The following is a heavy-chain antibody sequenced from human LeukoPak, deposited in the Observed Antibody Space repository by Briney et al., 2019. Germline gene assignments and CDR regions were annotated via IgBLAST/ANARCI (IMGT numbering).Heavy chain of an antibody. V-gene: IGHV4-59*01. CDR1: GGSFSGYY. CDR3: AREGSADSSGYYLGY. Sequence: SETLSLTCAVYGGSFSGYYWSWIRQPPGKGLEWIGYIYYSGSTNYNPSLKSRVTISVDTSKNQFSLKLNSVTAADTAVYYCAREGSADSSGYYLGYWGQGTLVTVSS. D-gene: IGHD3-22*01. CDR2: IYYSGST. J-gene: IGHJ4*02.